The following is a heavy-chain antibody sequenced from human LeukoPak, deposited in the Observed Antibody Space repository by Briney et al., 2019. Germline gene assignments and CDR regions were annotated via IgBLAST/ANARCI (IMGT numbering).Heavy chain of an antibody. D-gene: IGHD6-13*01. Sequence: GGPLRLSCAASGFTFDDYGMSWVRHAPGKGLVWVSGINWNGGSTGYADSVKGRFTISRDNAKNSLYLQMNSLRAEDTALYHCARGGLTAAGTDYWGQGTLVTVSS. J-gene: IGHJ4*02. CDR3: ARGGLTAAGTDY. CDR1: GFTFDDYG. V-gene: IGHV3-20*01. CDR2: INWNGGST.